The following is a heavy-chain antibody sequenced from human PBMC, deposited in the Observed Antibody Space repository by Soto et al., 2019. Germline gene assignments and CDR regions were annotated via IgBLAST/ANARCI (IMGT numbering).Heavy chain of an antibody. CDR2: INSNSGDT. J-gene: IGHJ4*02. V-gene: IGHV1-2*02. D-gene: IGHD1-7*01. CDR1: GYTFTGYY. CDR3: ARGGPRTTDRFDY. Sequence: QVQLVQSGAEVKKPGASVKVSCKASGYTFTGYYIHWVRQAPGQGLEWMGWINSNSGDTNYPQKFQGRVTMTSDTSISTDHMELSSLTSDDTARYYCARGGPRTTDRFDYWGQGTLVTVSS.